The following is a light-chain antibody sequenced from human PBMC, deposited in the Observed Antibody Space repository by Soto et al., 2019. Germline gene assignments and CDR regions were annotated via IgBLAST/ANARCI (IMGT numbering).Light chain of an antibody. CDR2: RNN. CDR1: SSNIGSNY. Sequence: QSVLTQPPSASGTPGQRVTISCSGSSSNIGSNYVYWYQQLPVTAPKLLIYRNNQRPSVVPDRFSGSKSGTSASLAISGLRSEDEADYYCAAWDDSLSGPRVFGGGTQLTVL. CDR3: AAWDDSLSGPRV. J-gene: IGLJ2*01. V-gene: IGLV1-47*01.